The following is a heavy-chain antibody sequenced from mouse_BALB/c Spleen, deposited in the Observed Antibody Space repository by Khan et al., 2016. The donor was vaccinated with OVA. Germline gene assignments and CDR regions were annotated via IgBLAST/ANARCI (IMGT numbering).Heavy chain of an antibody. CDR3: ARSTYYGNPYAMDY. CDR1: GYTFTSYV. Sequence: EVQLQQSGPELVKPGASVKMSCKASGYTFTSYVIHWVKQKPGQGLEWIGYINPYNDGTKYNEKFKGKATLTSDKSSSTAYMEFGSLTSEDSAGYYCARSTYYGNPYAMDYWGQGTSVTVSS. D-gene: IGHD2-10*01. V-gene: IGHV1S136*01. CDR2: INPYNDGT. J-gene: IGHJ4*01.